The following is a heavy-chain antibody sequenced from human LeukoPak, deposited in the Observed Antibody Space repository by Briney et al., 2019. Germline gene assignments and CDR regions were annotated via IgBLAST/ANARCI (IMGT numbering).Heavy chain of an antibody. CDR1: EFTFSSYW. J-gene: IGHJ6*02. V-gene: IGHV3-74*01. Sequence: GGSLRLSCAASEFTFSSYWMLWVRQPPGKGLTWVSLINSDGSSTRYADSVNGRFTISRDNAKNTLYLQMKSLRAEDTAVYYCARGHLPTPRSAMDVWGQGTTVTVSS. CDR3: ARGHLPTPRSAMDV. CDR2: INSDGSST. D-gene: IGHD3-3*02.